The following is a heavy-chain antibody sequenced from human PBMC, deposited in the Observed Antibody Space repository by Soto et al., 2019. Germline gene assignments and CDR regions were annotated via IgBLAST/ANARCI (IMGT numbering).Heavy chain of an antibody. CDR3: ARRRYRSSNDGRFDY. D-gene: IGHD6-6*01. CDR1: GFSLDTTLVG. CDR2: IYWDGDE. J-gene: IGHJ4*02. V-gene: IGHV2-5*02. Sequence: QITLKESGPTLVKPTQTLTLTCTFSGFSLDTTLVGVGWIRQPPGKALEWLALIYWDGDERYSPSLKTRLTITKDTSKNQVVLIMTDMDPVDTATYYCARRRYRSSNDGRFDYWGQGTLVTVSS.